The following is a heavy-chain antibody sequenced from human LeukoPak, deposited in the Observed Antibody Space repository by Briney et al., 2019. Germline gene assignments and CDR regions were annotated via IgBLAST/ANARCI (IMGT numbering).Heavy chain of an antibody. CDR3: AQGSSNWAKFDY. J-gene: IGHJ4*02. V-gene: IGHV4-59*01. CDR1: GDSISSSY. Sequence: SETLSLTCPVSGDSISSSYWSWIRQPPGKGLEWIGFIYYTGSTNYNPSLKSRVTISVDTSKNQFSLKLSSVTAADTAVYYCAQGSSNWAKFDYWGQGTLVTVSS. CDR2: IYYTGST. D-gene: IGHD4-11*01.